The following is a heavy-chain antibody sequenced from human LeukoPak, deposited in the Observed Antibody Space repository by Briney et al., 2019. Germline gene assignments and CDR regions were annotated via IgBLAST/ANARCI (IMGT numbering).Heavy chain of an antibody. D-gene: IGHD3-16*01. V-gene: IGHV3-30-3*01. CDR1: GFTFSSYA. J-gene: IGHJ3*02. CDR2: ISYDGSNK. CDR3: AKAGGGNAFDI. Sequence: GRSLRLSCAASGFTFSSYAMLWVRQAPGRGLGWVAVISYDGSNKYYADSVKGRFTISRDNSKNTLYLQMNSLRAEDTAVYYCAKAGGGNAFDIWGQGTMVTVSS.